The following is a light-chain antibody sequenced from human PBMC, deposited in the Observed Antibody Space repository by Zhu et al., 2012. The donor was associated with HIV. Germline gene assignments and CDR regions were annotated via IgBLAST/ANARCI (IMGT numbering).Light chain of an antibody. Sequence: EIVLTQSPATLSLSPGERATLSCRASQSVNSYLAWYQQKPGQAPRLLIYDTSTRATGIPDRFSGSASGTDFTLTISRLEPEDFAVYYCQHYSRSLFGQGTKLEIK. CDR2: DTS. J-gene: IGKJ2*01. V-gene: IGKV3-20*01. CDR3: QHYSRSL. CDR1: QSVNSY.